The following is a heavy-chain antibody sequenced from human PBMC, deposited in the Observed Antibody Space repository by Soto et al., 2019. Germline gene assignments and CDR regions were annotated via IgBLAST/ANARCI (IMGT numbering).Heavy chain of an antibody. Sequence: GGSLRLSCGASGFIFSSYWMSWVRQAPGKGLEWVANIKRDGSEKYYVDSVKGRFTIPRDNAKRSVYLQMNSLRAEDTAVYYCARETHEDRPLSGDAFDIWGQGTMVTVSS. CDR1: GFIFSSYW. J-gene: IGHJ3*02. CDR3: ARETHEDRPLSGDAFDI. D-gene: IGHD1-26*01. V-gene: IGHV3-7*03. CDR2: IKRDGSEK.